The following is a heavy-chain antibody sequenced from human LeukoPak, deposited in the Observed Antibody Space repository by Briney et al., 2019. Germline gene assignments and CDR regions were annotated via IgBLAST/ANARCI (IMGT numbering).Heavy chain of an antibody. Sequence: GGSLRLSCAASGFTFSSYGMHWVHQAPGKGLEWVAFIRYDGSNKYYADSVKGRFTISRDNCKNTLYLQMNSLRAEDTAVYYCARDLTIYGTGPHFGDWGQGTLVTVSS. CDR1: GFTFSSYG. D-gene: IGHD1-7*01. CDR2: IRYDGSNK. CDR3: ARDLTIYGTGPHFGD. J-gene: IGHJ4*02. V-gene: IGHV3-30*02.